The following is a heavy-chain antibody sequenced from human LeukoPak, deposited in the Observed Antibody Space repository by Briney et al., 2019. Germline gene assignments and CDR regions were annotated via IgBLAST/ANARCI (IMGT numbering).Heavy chain of an antibody. Sequence: GGSLRLSCAASGFTFSDFYMNWVRQAPGKGLECVSSISSSSRNIYYADSVKGRFTISRDNAKNSLYLQMNSLKAEDTAVYYCARASPGDYWGQGTLVTVSS. CDR3: ARASPGDY. CDR2: ISSSSRNI. V-gene: IGHV3-21*01. CDR1: GFTFSDFY. J-gene: IGHJ4*02.